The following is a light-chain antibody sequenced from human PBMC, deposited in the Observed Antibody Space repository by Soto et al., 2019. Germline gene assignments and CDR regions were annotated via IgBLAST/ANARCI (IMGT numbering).Light chain of an antibody. CDR2: AAS. Sequence: GDRVTITCQASQDITNSLNWYQQKPGRAPKFLIYAASNLETGVPSRFSGSGSGTNFTFTIGSLQPEYIATYYCQQYDNLLLFGQGTRLEIQ. CDR3: QQYDNLLL. CDR1: QDITNS. V-gene: IGKV1-33*01. J-gene: IGKJ5*01.